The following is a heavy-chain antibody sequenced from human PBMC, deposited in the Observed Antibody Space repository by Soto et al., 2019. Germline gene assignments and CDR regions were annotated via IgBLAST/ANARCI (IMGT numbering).Heavy chain of an antibody. CDR2: MNPNSGNT. D-gene: IGHD6-6*01. V-gene: IGHV1-8*01. J-gene: IGHJ6*03. CDR1: GYTFTSYD. Sequence: QVQLVQSGAEVKKPGASVKVSCKASGYTFTSYDINWVRQATGQVLEWMGWMNPNSGNTGYAQKFQGRVTMTRNTSISTADMELSRLRSEDTAVYYCERAGVAARPLPPGFSYTEGHYYMAVWGKGTTGTVSS. CDR3: ERAGVAARPLPPGFSYTEGHYYMAV.